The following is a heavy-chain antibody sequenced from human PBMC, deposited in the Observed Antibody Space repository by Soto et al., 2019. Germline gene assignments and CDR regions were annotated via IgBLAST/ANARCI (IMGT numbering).Heavy chain of an antibody. CDR3: AREVRALGLRAPGRAAIGY. V-gene: IGHV3-33*01. CDR2: IWYDGSNK. CDR1: GFTFSSYG. D-gene: IGHD2-2*02. Sequence: GGSLRLSCAASGFTFSSYGMHWVRQAPGKGLEWVAVIWYDGSNKYYADSVKGRFTISRDNSKNTLYLQMNSLRAEDTAVYYCAREVRALGLRAPGRAAIGYWGQGTLVTVSS. J-gene: IGHJ4*02.